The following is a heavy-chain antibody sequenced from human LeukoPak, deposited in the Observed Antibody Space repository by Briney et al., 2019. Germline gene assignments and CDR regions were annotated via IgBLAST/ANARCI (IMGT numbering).Heavy chain of an antibody. CDR3: ARETQLYYYMDV. CDR2: TRNKANSYTT. CDR1: GFTFSDHY. J-gene: IGHJ6*03. D-gene: IGHD1-1*01. Sequence: GGSLRLSCAASGFTFSDHYMDWVRQAPGKGLEWVGRTRNKANSYTTEYAASVKGRFTISRDDSKNSLYLQMNSLKTEDTAVYYCARETQLYYYMDVWGKGTTVTISS. V-gene: IGHV3-72*01.